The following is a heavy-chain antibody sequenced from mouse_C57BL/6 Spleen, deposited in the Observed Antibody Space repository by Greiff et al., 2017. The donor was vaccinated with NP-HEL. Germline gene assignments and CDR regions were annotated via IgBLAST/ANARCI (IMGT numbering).Heavy chain of an antibody. CDR2: IWSDGST. CDR1: GFSLTSYG. V-gene: IGHV2-6-1*01. Sequence: QVQLKESGPGLVAPSQSLSITCTVSGFSLTSYGVHWVRQPPGKGLEWLVVIWSDGSTTYNSALKSRLSIIKDNANSQVFLKMNSLQTEDTAMYYCARHEGKNPYAMDYWGQGTSVTVSS. J-gene: IGHJ4*01. CDR3: ARHEGKNPYAMDY.